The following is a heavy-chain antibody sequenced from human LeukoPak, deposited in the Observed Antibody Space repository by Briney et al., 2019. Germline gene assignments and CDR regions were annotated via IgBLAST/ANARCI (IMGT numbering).Heavy chain of an antibody. CDR3: ARGRVVGATTFDY. Sequence: TSETLSLTCAVHGGSFSGYYWSWIRQPPGKGLEWIGEINHSGSTNYNPSLKSRVTISVDTSKNQFSLKLSSVTAADTAVYYCARGRVVGATTFDYWGQGTLVTVSS. D-gene: IGHD1-26*01. J-gene: IGHJ4*02. V-gene: IGHV4-34*01. CDR1: GGSFSGYY. CDR2: INHSGST.